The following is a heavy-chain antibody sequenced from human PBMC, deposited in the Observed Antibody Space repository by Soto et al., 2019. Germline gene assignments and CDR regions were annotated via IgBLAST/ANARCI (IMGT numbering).Heavy chain of an antibody. Sequence: ASETLSFTCSVSGRSMSSNYWSWIRQSPDKGLEWLGYVFYGGTDYNPSLEGRVTMSVETSKSQFSLKLTSVTAADTAVYYCASYRGAFYFDSWGQGLLVTVSS. CDR2: VFYGGT. CDR1: GRSMSSNY. D-gene: IGHD3-16*01. J-gene: IGHJ4*02. CDR3: ASYRGAFYFDS. V-gene: IGHV4-59*01.